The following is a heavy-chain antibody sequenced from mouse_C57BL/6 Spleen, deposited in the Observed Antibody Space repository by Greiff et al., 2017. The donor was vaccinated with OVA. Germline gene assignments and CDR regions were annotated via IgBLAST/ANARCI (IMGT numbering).Heavy chain of an antibody. D-gene: IGHD4-1*01. Sequence: QVQLQQSGAELVRPGASVTLSCKASGYTFTDYEMHWVKQTPVHGLEWIGAIDPEPGGTAYNQKFKGKAILTADKSSSTAYMELRSLTSEDSAVYYCTRVPPLTGTGAMDYWGQGTSVTVSS. J-gene: IGHJ4*01. CDR2: IDPEPGGT. V-gene: IGHV1-15*01. CDR3: TRVPPLTGTGAMDY. CDR1: GYTFTDYE.